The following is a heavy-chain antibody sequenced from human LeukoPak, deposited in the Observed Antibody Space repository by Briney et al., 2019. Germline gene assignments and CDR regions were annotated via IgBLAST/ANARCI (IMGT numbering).Heavy chain of an antibody. V-gene: IGHV4-39*01. CDR2: VYYSGSTT. CDR3: ATYRKDRTIVVTGSNTRYYFDY. D-gene: IGHD6-19*01. J-gene: IGHJ4*02. Sequence: PSETLSLTCTVSGGSISSSSYYWGWIRQPPGKGLEWIGNVYYSGSTTYYNPSLKSRVSISMDTSKNQFSLKLSSVTAADTAVYYCATYRKDRTIVVTGSNTRYYFDYWGQGTLVTVPS. CDR1: GGSISSSSYY.